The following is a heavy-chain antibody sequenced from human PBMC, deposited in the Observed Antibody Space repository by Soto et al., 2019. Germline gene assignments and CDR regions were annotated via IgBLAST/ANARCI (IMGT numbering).Heavy chain of an antibody. CDR3: ARQASYWHGGGGWFDP. D-gene: IGHD2-8*02. CDR1: GLTFSAYD. Sequence: GGSLRLSCAASGLTFSAYDMHWVRQPTGKGLEWVSAIGTQHDTYYPDSVKGRFTISRENAKNSLYLQMNSLRTGDTAVYYCARQASYWHGGGGWFDPWGQGTLVTVSS. J-gene: IGHJ5*02. CDR2: IGTQHDT. V-gene: IGHV3-13*01.